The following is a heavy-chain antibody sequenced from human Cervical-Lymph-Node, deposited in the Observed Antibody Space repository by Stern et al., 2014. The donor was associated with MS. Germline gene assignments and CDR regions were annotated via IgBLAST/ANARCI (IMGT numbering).Heavy chain of an antibody. Sequence: VQLVESGGGLVQPGGSLRLSCAASGFTVSRNYMSWVRQAPGKGMEWVSVIYSGGSTYYADSVEGRFTIYRGNYQKQLELQMNSLRAEDTAVYYCARDMGGYYGMDVWGQGTTVIVSS. CDR3: ARDMGGYYGMDV. V-gene: IGHV3-66*02. CDR2: IYSGGST. D-gene: IGHD3-16*01. J-gene: IGHJ6*02. CDR1: GFTVSRNY.